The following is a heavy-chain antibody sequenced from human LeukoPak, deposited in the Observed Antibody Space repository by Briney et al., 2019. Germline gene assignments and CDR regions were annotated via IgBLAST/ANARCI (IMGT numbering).Heavy chain of an antibody. J-gene: IGHJ4*02. Sequence: PGGSLRLSCTASGFTFSNYAMHWVRQAPGKGLEWVAVISFDGSNNYYADSVKGRFTISRDNSKNTLYLQMNSPRPEDTAVYYCARDRWSTNTYHSGGFDYWGQGTPVTVSS. CDR3: ARDRWSTNTYHSGGFDY. V-gene: IGHV3-30*03. CDR1: GFTFSNYA. CDR2: ISFDGSNN. D-gene: IGHD3-10*01.